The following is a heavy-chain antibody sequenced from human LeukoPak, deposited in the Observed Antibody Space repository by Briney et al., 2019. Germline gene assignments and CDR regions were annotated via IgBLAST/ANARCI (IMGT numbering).Heavy chain of an antibody. J-gene: IGHJ6*03. Sequence: ASVKVSCKASGYTFTSYGISWVRQAPGQGLEWMGWISAYNGNINYAQKLQGRVTMTTDTSTSTAYMELRSLRSDDTAVYYCARDPPYYDFWSGHTGDYYMDVWGKGTTVTVSS. V-gene: IGHV1-18*01. CDR1: GYTFTSYG. D-gene: IGHD3-3*01. CDR3: ARDPPYYDFWSGHTGDYYMDV. CDR2: ISAYNGNI.